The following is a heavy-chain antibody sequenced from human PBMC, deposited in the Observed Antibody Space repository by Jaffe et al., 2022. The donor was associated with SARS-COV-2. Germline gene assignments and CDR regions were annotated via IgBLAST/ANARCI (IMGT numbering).Heavy chain of an antibody. CDR1: GFTVSSNY. V-gene: IGHV3-66*02. CDR3: ARAGRVAVPGDAFDI. J-gene: IGHJ3*02. D-gene: IGHD6-19*01. Sequence: EVQLVESGGGLVQPGGSLRLSCAASGFTVSSNYMSWVRQAPGKGLEWVSVIYSGGSTYYADSVKGRFTISRDNSKNTLYLQMNSLRAEDTAVYYCARAGRVAVPGDAFDIWGQGTMVTVSS. CDR2: IYSGGST.